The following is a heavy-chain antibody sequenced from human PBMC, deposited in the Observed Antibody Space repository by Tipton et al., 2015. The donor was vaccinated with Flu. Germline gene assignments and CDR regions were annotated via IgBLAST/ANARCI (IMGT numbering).Heavy chain of an antibody. D-gene: IGHD3-9*01. CDR3: ARDANYDILTGYHGMDV. V-gene: IGHV4-61*02. CDR1: GGSISSGGYY. J-gene: IGHJ6*02. Sequence: TLSLTCTVSGGSISSGGYYWSWIRQPAGKGLEWIGRIYTSGSTNYNPSPKSRVTMSVDTSKNQFSLKLSSVTAADTAVYYCARDANYDILTGYHGMDVWGQGTTVTVSS. CDR2: IYTSGST.